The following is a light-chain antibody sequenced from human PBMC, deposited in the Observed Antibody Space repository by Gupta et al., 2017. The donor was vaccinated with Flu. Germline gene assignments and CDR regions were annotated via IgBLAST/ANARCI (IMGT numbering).Light chain of an antibody. V-gene: IGKV1-8*01. J-gene: IGKJ4*01. CDR2: AGS. Sequence: PSSLSASIGDRVTITCRASQAISGFLAWSQQKPGRAPKFPLYAGSTLQRGVPSRFSGSSSGTDFSLIISGLQSEDFATYYCHQDVSLPRTFGPGTKVEIK. CDR3: HQDVSLPRT. CDR1: QAISGF.